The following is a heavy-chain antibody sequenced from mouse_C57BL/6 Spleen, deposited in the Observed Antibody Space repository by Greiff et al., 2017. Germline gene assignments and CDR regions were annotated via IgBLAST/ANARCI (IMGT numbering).Heavy chain of an antibody. Sequence: EVKLMESGGGLVQPGGSLKLSCAASGFTFSDYGMAWVRQAPRKGPEWVAFISNLAYSIYYADTVTGRFTISRENAKNTLYLEMSSLRSEDTAMYYCARRYDYDVGYYAMDYWGQGTSVTVSS. CDR2: ISNLAYSI. V-gene: IGHV5-15*04. CDR3: ARRYDYDVGYYAMDY. CDR1: GFTFSDYG. D-gene: IGHD2-4*01. J-gene: IGHJ4*01.